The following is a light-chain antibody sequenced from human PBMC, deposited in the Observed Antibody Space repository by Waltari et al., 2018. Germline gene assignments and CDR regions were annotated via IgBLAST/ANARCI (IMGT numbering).Light chain of an antibody. V-gene: IGLV2-14*03. CDR1: SSDIGYYIY. CDR3: CSYAGSHSWV. Sequence: QSALTQPASVSGSPGQSITISCTGTSSDIGYYIYVSWYQQHPGKAPKLMIYDVSNRPSGVSNRFSGSKSGNTASLTISGLQAEDEADYYCCSYAGSHSWVFGGGTKLTVL. CDR2: DVS. J-gene: IGLJ3*02.